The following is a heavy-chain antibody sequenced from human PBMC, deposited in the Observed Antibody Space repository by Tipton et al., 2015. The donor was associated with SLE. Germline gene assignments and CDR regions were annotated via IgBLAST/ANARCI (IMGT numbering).Heavy chain of an antibody. CDR3: ARVGYDSSGYRMDV. Sequence: TLSLTCTVSGGSISGASYYWSWIRQPAGKGLEWIGYIYSSGSTNYNPSLKSRVTVSVDTSKNQFSLKLSSVTAADTAVYYCARVGYDSSGYRMDVWGQGTTVTVPS. CDR1: GGSISGASYY. V-gene: IGHV4-61*09. D-gene: IGHD3-22*01. J-gene: IGHJ6*02. CDR2: IYSSGST.